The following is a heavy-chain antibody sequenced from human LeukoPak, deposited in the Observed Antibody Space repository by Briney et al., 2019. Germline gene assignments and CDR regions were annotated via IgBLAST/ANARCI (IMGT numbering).Heavy chain of an antibody. CDR1: GYSISSGYY. CDR3: ARIKVTTVTKGGVQFDY. V-gene: IGHV4-38-2*02. Sequence: SETLSLTCTVSGYSISSGYYWGWIRQPPGKGLEWIGSIYHSGSTYYNPSLKSRVTISVDTSKNQFSLKLSSVTAADTAVYYCARIKVTTVTKGGVQFDYWGQGTLVTVSS. CDR2: IYHSGST. J-gene: IGHJ4*02. D-gene: IGHD4-11*01.